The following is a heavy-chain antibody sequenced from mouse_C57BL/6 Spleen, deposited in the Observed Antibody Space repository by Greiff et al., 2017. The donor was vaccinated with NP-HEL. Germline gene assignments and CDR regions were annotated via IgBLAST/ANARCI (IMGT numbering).Heavy chain of an antibody. D-gene: IGHD2-1*01. CDR2: IRNKANGYTT. CDR3: ARYEGNYGYFDV. Sequence: EVQGVESGGGLVQPGGSLSLSCAASGFTFTDYYMSWVRQPPGKALEWLGFIRNKANGYTTEYSASVKGRFTISRDNSQSILYLQMNALRADDSATYYCARYEGNYGYFDVWGTGTTVTVSS. V-gene: IGHV7-3*01. CDR1: GFTFTDYY. J-gene: IGHJ1*03.